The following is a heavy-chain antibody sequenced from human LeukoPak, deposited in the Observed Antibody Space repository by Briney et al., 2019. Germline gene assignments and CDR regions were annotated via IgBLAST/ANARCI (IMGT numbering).Heavy chain of an antibody. CDR3: AKDLIRQQWLAGGSYGMDV. Sequence: PWGSLRLSCAASGFTFSSYGMHWVRQAPGKGLEWVAVISYDGSNKYYADSVKGRFTISRDNSKNMLYPQMNSLRAEDTAVYYCAKDLIRQQWLAGGSYGMDVWGQGTTVTVSS. D-gene: IGHD6-19*01. CDR2: ISYDGSNK. CDR1: GFTFSSYG. J-gene: IGHJ6*02. V-gene: IGHV3-30*18.